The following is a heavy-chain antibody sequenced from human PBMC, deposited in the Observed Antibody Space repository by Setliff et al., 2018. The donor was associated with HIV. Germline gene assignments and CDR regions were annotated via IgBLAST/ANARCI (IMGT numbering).Heavy chain of an antibody. J-gene: IGHJ4*02. CDR1: GFSFSNYW. CDR2: INQDGSEK. D-gene: IGHD3-22*01. V-gene: IGHV3-7*03. CDR3: VKDWGADDSKPWLSY. Sequence: PGGSLRLSCAASGFSFSNYWMNWVRQVPGKGLEWVANINQDGSEKKYVDSMKGRLTISRDTAKNSLYLQMTSLRAEDTALYYCVKDWGADDSKPWLSYWGQGTLVTVSS.